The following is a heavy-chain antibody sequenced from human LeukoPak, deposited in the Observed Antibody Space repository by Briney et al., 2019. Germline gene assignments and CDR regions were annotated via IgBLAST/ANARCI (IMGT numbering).Heavy chain of an antibody. J-gene: IGHJ3*02. CDR3: VRDWEGFNFDI. D-gene: IGHD1-26*01. V-gene: IGHV4-59*02. CDR1: GGSVRSYY. Sequence: SETLSLTCNVSGGSVRSYYWSWIRQPPGEGLEWIAYIHNSGGTNYNPSLKSRVTISVDTSKNQFSLKLRSVTAADTAVYYCVRDWEGFNFDIWGQGTMVTVSS. CDR2: IHNSGGT.